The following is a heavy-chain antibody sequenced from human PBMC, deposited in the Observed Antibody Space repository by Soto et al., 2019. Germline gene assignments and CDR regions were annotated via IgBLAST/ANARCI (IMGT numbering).Heavy chain of an antibody. CDR2: IYYSGST. Sequence: SETVSLTCTVSGGCISSGGYYWSWIRQHPGKGLEWIGYIYYSGSTYYNPSLKSRVTISVDTSKNQFSLKLSSVTAADTAVYYCARSGYSYGPNPLLYWGQGTLVTVS. J-gene: IGHJ4*02. V-gene: IGHV4-31*03. D-gene: IGHD5-18*01. CDR3: ARSGYSYGPNPLLY. CDR1: GGCISSGGYY.